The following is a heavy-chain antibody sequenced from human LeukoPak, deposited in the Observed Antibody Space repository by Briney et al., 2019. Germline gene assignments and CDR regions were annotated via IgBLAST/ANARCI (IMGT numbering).Heavy chain of an antibody. J-gene: IGHJ4*02. CDR2: ISTSSSSK. D-gene: IGHD3-9*01. CDR3: ARWDDLFLIDF. V-gene: IGHV3-21*01. CDR1: GFTFSSHA. Sequence: GGSLRLSCGASGFTFSSHAMTWVRQAPGKGLEWVSSISTSSSSKYYADSVKGRFTISGDNAKNSLDLQMNSLRAEDTAVYYCARWDDLFLIDFWGQGTLVTVSS.